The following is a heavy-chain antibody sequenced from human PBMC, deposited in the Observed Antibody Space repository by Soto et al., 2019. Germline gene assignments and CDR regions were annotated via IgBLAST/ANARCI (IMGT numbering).Heavy chain of an antibody. CDR2: ISGRGGST. Sequence: EVQLLESGGGLVQPGGSLRLSCAASGFTLSSYAMSWVRQAPGKGLEWVSAISGRGGSTDYADSVKGRFTISRDNSKNTLYLQMNSLRAEDTAVYYCAKDVDYRNYVNSFDYWGQGTLVTVSS. CDR1: GFTLSSYA. V-gene: IGHV3-23*01. J-gene: IGHJ4*02. D-gene: IGHD4-4*01. CDR3: AKDVDYRNYVNSFDY.